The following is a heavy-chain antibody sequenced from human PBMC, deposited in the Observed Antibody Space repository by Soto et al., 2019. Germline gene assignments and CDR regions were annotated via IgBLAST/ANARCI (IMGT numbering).Heavy chain of an antibody. CDR3: ASAMSPDYDFWSGYYDY. CDR2: IYYSGST. CDR1: GGSISSGGYY. Sequence: PSETLSLTCTVSGGSISSGGYYWSWIRQHPGKGLEWIGYIYYSGSTYYNPSLKSRVTISVDTSKNQFSLKLSSVTAADTAVYYCASAMSPDYDFWSGYYDYWGQGTLITVS. D-gene: IGHD3-3*01. J-gene: IGHJ4*02. V-gene: IGHV4-31*03.